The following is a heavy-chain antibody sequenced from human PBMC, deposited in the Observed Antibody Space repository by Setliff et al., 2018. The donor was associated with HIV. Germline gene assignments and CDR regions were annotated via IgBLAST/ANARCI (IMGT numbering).Heavy chain of an antibody. V-gene: IGHV4-31*03. CDR1: GDSISSVGYY. D-gene: IGHD3-3*01. CDR2: VYYSGST. J-gene: IGHJ4*02. CDR3: VTSEVGGASPFDY. Sequence: SQTLSLTCTVSGDSISSVGYYWSWIRQHPGKGLEWIGYVYYSGSTYYNPSLKSRVSISRDTSKNQFSLRLTSVTAADTALYFYVTSEVGGASPFDYWGQGTLVTVSS.